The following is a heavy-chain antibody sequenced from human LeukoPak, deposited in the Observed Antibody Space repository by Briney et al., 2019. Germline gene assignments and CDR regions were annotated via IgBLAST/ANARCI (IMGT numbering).Heavy chain of an antibody. CDR2: IKSKTDGGTT. Sequence: GGSLRLSCAASGFTFSNAWMSWVRQAPGKGLEWAGRIKSKTDGGTTDYAAPVKGRFTISRDDSKNTLYLQMNSLKTEDTAVYYCTTEGGATTWYNWFDPWGQGTLVTVSS. V-gene: IGHV3-15*01. CDR1: GFTFSNAW. CDR3: TTEGGATTWYNWFDP. D-gene: IGHD1-26*01. J-gene: IGHJ5*02.